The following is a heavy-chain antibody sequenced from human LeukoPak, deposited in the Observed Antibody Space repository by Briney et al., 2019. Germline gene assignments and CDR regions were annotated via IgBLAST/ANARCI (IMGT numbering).Heavy chain of an antibody. D-gene: IGHD5-18*01. CDR1: GFTFSSYA. V-gene: IGHV3-23*01. CDR3: AREKFPSGTQLWLVPDY. CDR2: IFGSGGST. Sequence: GGSLRLSCAASGFTFSSYAMYWVRQAPGKGLEWVSGIFGSGGSTHYADSVKGRFTISRDNSKNTVYLQMNSLRAEDTAVYYCAREKFPSGTQLWLVPDYWGQGTLVTVSS. J-gene: IGHJ4*02.